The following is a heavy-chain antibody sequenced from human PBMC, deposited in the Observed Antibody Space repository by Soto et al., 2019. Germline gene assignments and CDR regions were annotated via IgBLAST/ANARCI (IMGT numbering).Heavy chain of an antibody. J-gene: IGHJ5*01. CDR1: GFTFTNYA. D-gene: IGHD5-12*01. V-gene: IGHV3-23*01. CDR3: AKDHAREQFVRGYNWFDS. Sequence: GGSLRLSCTASGFTFTNYAMSWARQAPGKGLEWVSTISGSGVRTYYADSVKGRFTISRDNSKNTLDLQMNSLRAEDTAIYYCAKDHAREQFVRGYNWFDSWGHVTLVTVSS. CDR2: ISGSGVRT.